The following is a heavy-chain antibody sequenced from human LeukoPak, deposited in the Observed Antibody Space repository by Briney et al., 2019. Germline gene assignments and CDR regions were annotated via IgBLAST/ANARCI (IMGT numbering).Heavy chain of an antibody. CDR1: GFTSSSYG. CDR3: ARDGDSSGWYYYYYGMDV. D-gene: IGHD6-19*01. V-gene: IGHV3-33*01. Sequence: GGSLRLSCAASGFTSSSYGMHWVRQAPGKGPEWVAVIWYDGSNKYYADSVKGRFTISRDNSKNTLYLQMNSLRAEDTAVYYCARDGDSSGWYYYYYGMDVWGQGTTVTVSS. CDR2: IWYDGSNK. J-gene: IGHJ6*02.